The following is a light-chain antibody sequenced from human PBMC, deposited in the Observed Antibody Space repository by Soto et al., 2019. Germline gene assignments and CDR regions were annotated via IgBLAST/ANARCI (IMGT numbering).Light chain of an antibody. Sequence: QSALTQPASVFGSPGQSITISCTGTSSDVGGYNFVSWYQQLPGKAPKLMIYEVTSRPSGVSNRFSGSKSGNTASLTICGLQPEDEAEYYCSSYTTSSTVVFGTGTKLTVL. CDR2: EVT. CDR1: SSDVGGYNF. CDR3: SSYTTSSTVV. J-gene: IGLJ1*01. V-gene: IGLV2-14*03.